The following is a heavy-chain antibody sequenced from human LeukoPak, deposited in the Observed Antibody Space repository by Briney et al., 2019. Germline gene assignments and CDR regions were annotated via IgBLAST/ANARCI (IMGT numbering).Heavy chain of an antibody. J-gene: IGHJ4*02. CDR3: ARHRDGYNYGFDY. CDR1: GGSISSSSYY. CDR2: IYYSGST. Sequence: SETLSLTXTVSGGSISSSSYYWGWIRQPPGKGLEWIGSIYYSGSTYYNPSLKSRVTISVDTSKNQFSLKLSSVTAADTAVYYCARHRDGYNYGFDYWGQGTLVTVSS. D-gene: IGHD5-24*01. V-gene: IGHV4-39*01.